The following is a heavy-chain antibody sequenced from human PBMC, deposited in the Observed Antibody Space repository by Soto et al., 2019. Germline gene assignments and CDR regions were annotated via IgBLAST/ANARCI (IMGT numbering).Heavy chain of an antibody. CDR3: ARHGFGPLHGLVDV. CDR2: INYDGYS. V-gene: IGHV4-59*08. Sequence: QVQLQESGPGLVKPSETLSLTCTVSGGSITNYYCSWFRQPPGKGLEWIGYINYDGYSAYYPSLRERVTRSMDAAKTRFSLRVKSVTGRDTAGYVCARHGFGPLHGLVDVWGPGTTVIVSS. D-gene: IGHD3-10*01. CDR1: GGSITNYY. J-gene: IGHJ6*02.